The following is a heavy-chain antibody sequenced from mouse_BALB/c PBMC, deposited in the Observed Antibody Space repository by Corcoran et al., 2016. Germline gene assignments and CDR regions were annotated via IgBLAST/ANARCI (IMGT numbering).Heavy chain of an antibody. CDR2: IFPSSGST. CDR3: ARSWDWFFSV. CDR1: GFTFTSYW. Sequence: QVQLQQSGAELMRPGASVKISCTASGFTFTSYWIEWVKQRPGHGLEWIGEIFPSSGSTNYNENFKGKATLTTDTSSNTAYMQLSSLTSEDSAVYYCARSWDWFFSVWGAGATVTVSS. J-gene: IGHJ1*01. D-gene: IGHD4-1*01. V-gene: IGHV1-9*01.